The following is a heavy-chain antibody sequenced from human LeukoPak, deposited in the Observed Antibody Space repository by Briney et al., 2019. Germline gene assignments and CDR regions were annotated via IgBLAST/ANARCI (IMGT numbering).Heavy chain of an antibody. J-gene: IGHJ6*02. D-gene: IGHD6-25*01. Sequence: PSETLSLTCTVSGGSISSYYWSWIRQPPGKGLEWIGYIYYSGSTNYNPSLKSRVTISVDTSKNQFSLKLSSVTAADTAVYYCARSFSSAYGMDVWGQGTTVTVFS. CDR3: ARSFSSAYGMDV. CDR1: GGSISSYY. V-gene: IGHV4-59*01. CDR2: IYYSGST.